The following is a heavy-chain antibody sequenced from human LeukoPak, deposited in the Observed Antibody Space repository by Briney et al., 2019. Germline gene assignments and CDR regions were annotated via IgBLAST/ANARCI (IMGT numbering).Heavy chain of an antibody. Sequence: ASVKVSCKASGGTFSSYGISWVRQAPGQGLEWMGWISAYNGNTNYAQKLQGRVTMTTDTSTSTAYMELRSLRSDDTAVYYCARVASLLKELDPWGQGTLVTVSS. V-gene: IGHV1-18*01. D-gene: IGHD3-10*01. CDR3: ARVASLLKELDP. CDR1: GGTFSSYG. J-gene: IGHJ5*02. CDR2: ISAYNGNT.